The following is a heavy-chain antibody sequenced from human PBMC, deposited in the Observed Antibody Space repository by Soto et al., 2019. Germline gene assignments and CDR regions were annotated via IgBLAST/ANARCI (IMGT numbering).Heavy chain of an antibody. Sequence: GGSLRLSCAASGFTFSNAWMSWVRQAPGKGLEWVGRIKSKTDGGTTDYAAPVKGRFTISRDDSKNTLYLQMNSLKTEDTAVYYCTKDLVILGTIIDYWGQGTLVTVSS. CDR1: GFTFSNAW. CDR3: TKDLVILGTIIDY. D-gene: IGHD1-1*01. J-gene: IGHJ4*02. V-gene: IGHV3-15*01. CDR2: IKSKTDGGTT.